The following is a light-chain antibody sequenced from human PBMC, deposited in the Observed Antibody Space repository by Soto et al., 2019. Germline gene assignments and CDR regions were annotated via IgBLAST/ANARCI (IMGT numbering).Light chain of an antibody. CDR1: QRVSNNY. CDR3: QQRSNWPLFT. Sequence: EIVLTQSPGTLSLSPGERATLSCRAGQRVSNNYLAWYQQKPGQAPRLLIYDASNRATGIPARFSGSGPGTDFTLTISSLEPEDFAVYYCQQRSNWPLFTFGPGTKVDIK. V-gene: IGKV3D-11*02. CDR2: DAS. J-gene: IGKJ3*01.